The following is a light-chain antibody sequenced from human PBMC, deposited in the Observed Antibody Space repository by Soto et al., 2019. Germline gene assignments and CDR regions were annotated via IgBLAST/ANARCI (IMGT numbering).Light chain of an antibody. CDR1: QSISSY. J-gene: IGKJ2*01. CDR3: QQSYSTPGYT. CDR2: AAS. V-gene: IGKV1-39*01. Sequence: DIQMTQSPSSLSASVGDRVTITCRASQSISSYLNWYQQKPGKAPKLLIYAASSLQSGVPSRFSGSGSGTDFTLTISSLQPEDFATCYCQQSYSTPGYTFGQGTKLEIK.